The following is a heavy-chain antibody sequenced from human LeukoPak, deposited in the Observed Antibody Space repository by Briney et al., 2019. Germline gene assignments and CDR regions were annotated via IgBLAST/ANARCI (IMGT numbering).Heavy chain of an antibody. CDR3: ARRPRNSANYNGPSGLDY. CDR1: GGSFSGYY. V-gene: IGHV4-34*01. D-gene: IGHD1-26*01. Sequence: SEILSLTCAVYGGSFSGYYWSWVRQAPGKGLEWIGEIDHSGSSNYNPSLKSRVTLSVDTSKNQFSLKLRSTTAADTALYFCARRPRNSANYNGPSGLDYWGRGTLVTVSS. J-gene: IGHJ4*02. CDR2: IDHSGSS.